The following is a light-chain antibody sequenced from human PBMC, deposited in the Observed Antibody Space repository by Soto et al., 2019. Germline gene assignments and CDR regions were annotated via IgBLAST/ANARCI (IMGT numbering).Light chain of an antibody. V-gene: IGKV3-11*01. Sequence: EIVLTQSPATLSLSPGERSTLSCMASQSVSSYLAWYQQKPGQAPRLLIYDASNRATGIPARFSGSGSGTDFTLTISSLEPEDFAVYYCQQRSNWPRTFGQGTMV. CDR2: DAS. J-gene: IGKJ1*01. CDR3: QQRSNWPRT. CDR1: QSVSSY.